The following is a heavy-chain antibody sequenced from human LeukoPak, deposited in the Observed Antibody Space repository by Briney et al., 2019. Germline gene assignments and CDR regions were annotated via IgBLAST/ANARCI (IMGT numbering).Heavy chain of an antibody. Sequence: SETLSLTCTVPGGSISSYYWSWIRQPLGKGLEWIGDIYYSGSTNYNPSLKSRVTISVDTSKNQFSLKLSSVTAADTAVYYCARHVYDFWSGYQGGYYFDYWGQGTLVTVSS. CDR3: ARHVYDFWSGYQGGYYFDY. J-gene: IGHJ4*02. D-gene: IGHD3-3*01. CDR2: IYYSGST. CDR1: GGSISSYY. V-gene: IGHV4-59*08.